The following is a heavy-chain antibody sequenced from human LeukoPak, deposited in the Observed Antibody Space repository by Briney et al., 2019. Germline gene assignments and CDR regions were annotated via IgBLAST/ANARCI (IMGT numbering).Heavy chain of an antibody. CDR1: GFTLGSYA. Sequence: PGRSLRLSCSASGFTLGSYAMHWVRQAPGKGLEWVAVISYDGSNKDYADSVKGRFTISRDNSKNTLYLQMNSLRAEDTAVYYCAKGRYSSGWNWYFDLWGRGTLVTVSS. D-gene: IGHD6-19*01. J-gene: IGHJ2*01. V-gene: IGHV3-30*18. CDR3: AKGRYSSGWNWYFDL. CDR2: ISYDGSNK.